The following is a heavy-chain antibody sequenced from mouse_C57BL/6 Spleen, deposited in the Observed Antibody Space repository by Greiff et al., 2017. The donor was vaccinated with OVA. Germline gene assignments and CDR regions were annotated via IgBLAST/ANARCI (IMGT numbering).Heavy chain of an antibody. J-gene: IGHJ3*01. V-gene: IGHV6-3*01. CDR2: IRLKSDNYAT. CDR3: TEVRNWSWFAY. D-gene: IGHD4-1*01. CDR1: GFTFSNYW. Sequence: DVMLVESGGGLVQPGGSMKLSCVASGFTFSNYWMNWVRQSPEKGLEWVAQIRLKSDNYATHYAESVKGRFTISRDDSKSSVYLQMNNLRAEDTGIYYCTEVRNWSWFAYWGQGTLVTVSA.